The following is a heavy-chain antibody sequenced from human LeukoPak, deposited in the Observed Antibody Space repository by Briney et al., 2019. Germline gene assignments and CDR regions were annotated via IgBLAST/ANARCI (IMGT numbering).Heavy chain of an antibody. CDR1: GFTFSSYA. CDR2: ISGSGGST. D-gene: IGHD2-15*01. Sequence: PGGSLRLSCAASGFTFSSYAMSWVRQAPGKGLEWVSAISGSGGSTYYADSVKGRFTISRDNSKNTLYLQMNSLRAEDTAVYYCAKDVRRDCSGGSCSSYWGQGTLVTASS. V-gene: IGHV3-23*01. J-gene: IGHJ4*02. CDR3: AKDVRRDCSGGSCSSY.